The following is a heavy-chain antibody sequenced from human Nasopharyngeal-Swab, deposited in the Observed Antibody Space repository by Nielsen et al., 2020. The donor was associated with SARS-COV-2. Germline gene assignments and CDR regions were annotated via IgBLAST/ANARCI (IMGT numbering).Heavy chain of an antibody. V-gene: IGHV1-2*06. D-gene: IGHD6-6*01. CDR3: ARVYSRSFEY. J-gene: IGHJ4*02. CDR1: GYTFTGYY. Sequence: ASVKVSCKASGYTFTGYYIHWVRQAPGQGLEWMGRINPNSGDTNYAQKFQGRVTMTRDTYISTAYMELSRLRSDDTAVYYCARVYSRSFEYWGQGTQVTVSS. CDR2: INPNSGDT.